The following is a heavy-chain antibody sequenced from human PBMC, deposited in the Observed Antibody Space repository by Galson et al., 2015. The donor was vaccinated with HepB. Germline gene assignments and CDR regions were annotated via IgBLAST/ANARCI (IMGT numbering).Heavy chain of an antibody. J-gene: IGHJ4*02. Sequence: SVKVSCKASGYTFTSYYMHWVRQAPGQGLEWMGIINPSGGSTSYAQKFQGRVTMTRDTSTSTVYMELSSLRSEDTAVYYCARTPGNMVRGAKTFDYWGQGTLVTVSS. CDR3: ARTPGNMVRGAKTFDY. V-gene: IGHV1-46*01. CDR2: INPSGGST. CDR1: GYTFTSYY. D-gene: IGHD3-10*01.